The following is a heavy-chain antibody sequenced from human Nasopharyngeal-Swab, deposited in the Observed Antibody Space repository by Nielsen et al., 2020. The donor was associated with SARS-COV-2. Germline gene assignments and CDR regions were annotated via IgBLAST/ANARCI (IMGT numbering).Heavy chain of an antibody. Sequence: SETLSLTCTVSGGSISSGGYYWSWIRQPPGKGLEWIGYIYYSGSTYYNPSLKSRVTISVDTSKNQFSLKLSSVTAADTAVYYCARGGYSYGSALAWYMDVWGKGTTVTVSS. J-gene: IGHJ6*03. CDR1: GGSISSGGYY. V-gene: IGHV4-31*03. D-gene: IGHD5-18*01. CDR3: ARGGYSYGSALAWYMDV. CDR2: IYYSGST.